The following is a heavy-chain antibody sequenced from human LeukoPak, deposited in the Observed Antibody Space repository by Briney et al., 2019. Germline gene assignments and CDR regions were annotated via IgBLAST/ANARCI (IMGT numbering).Heavy chain of an antibody. J-gene: IGHJ4*02. CDR2: ISGSGGST. Sequence: GGSLRLSCAASGFTFSSYAMSWVRQAPGKGLEWVSAISGSGGSTYYADSVKGRFTISRDNSKNTLYLQMNSLRAEDTAVYCCAENPHIVVVPAAMDYWGQGTLVTVSS. D-gene: IGHD2-2*01. V-gene: IGHV3-23*01. CDR1: GFTFSSYA. CDR3: AENPHIVVVPAAMDY.